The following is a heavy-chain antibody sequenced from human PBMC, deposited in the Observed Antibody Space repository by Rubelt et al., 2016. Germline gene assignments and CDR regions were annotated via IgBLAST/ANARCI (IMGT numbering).Heavy chain of an antibody. CDR1: NNYY. D-gene: IGHD3-10*01. V-gene: IGHV4-4*07. CDR2: IYTSGST. J-gene: IGHJ4*02. CDR3: ARRGVSGYVDS. Sequence: NNYYWTWIRQPAGKGLEWIGRIYTSGSTTYNPSLKTRVTMSVDTSNNQVSLRLSSVTAADTAVYYCARRGVSGYVDSWGQGTLVTVSS.